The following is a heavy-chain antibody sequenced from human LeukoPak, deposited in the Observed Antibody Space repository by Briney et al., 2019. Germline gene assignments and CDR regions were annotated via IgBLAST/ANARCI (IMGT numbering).Heavy chain of an antibody. CDR3: AARVSDDNWFDP. V-gene: IGHV4-61*02. CDR2: IYTTGFT. J-gene: IGHJ5*02. Sequence: SETLSLTCTVSGGSFSSPNYYWSWIRQPAGTGLEWIGRIYTTGFTNYHPSLKSRVTVSIDTSKNQFYLKLTSVTAADTAVYYCAARVSDDNWFDPWGQGTLVTVSS. D-gene: IGHD3-10*01. CDR1: GGSFSSPNYY.